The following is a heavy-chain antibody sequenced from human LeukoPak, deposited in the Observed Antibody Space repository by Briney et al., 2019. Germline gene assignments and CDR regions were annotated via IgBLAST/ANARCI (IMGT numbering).Heavy chain of an antibody. CDR1: GGSITNYY. D-gene: IGHD3-10*01. CDR2: IYYSGST. CDR3: ARGKEVITMLRGLKPGYYFDY. Sequence: PSETLSLTCTVSGGSITNYYWSWIRQPPGKGLEWIGYIYYSGSTKYKSSLKSRVTISVDTSKNQFSLKLSSVTAADTAVYYCARGKEVITMLRGLKPGYYFDYWGQGTLVTGSS. V-gene: IGHV4-59*01. J-gene: IGHJ4*02.